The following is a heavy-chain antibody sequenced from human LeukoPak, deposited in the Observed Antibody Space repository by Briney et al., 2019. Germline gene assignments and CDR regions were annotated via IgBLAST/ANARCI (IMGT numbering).Heavy chain of an antibody. J-gene: IGHJ4*02. CDR1: GFKFDDYA. V-gene: IGHV3-7*01. CDR3: AKFARSSGDCL. CDR2: VNEDGSDK. Sequence: GGSLRLSCAASGFKFDDYAMYWVRQAPGKGLEWLVNVNEDGSDKNYVDSLKGRFTMSRDKAKNSLYLQMNSVRAEDTAVYYCAKFARSSGDCLWGQGILVTASS. D-gene: IGHD2-21*01.